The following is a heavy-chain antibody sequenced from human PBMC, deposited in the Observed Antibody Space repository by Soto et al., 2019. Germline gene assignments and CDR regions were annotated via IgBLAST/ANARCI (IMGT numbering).Heavy chain of an antibody. CDR3: ASGYSGYGF. Sequence: SETLSLTCTVSGGSISSSSYYWGWIRQPPGKGLEWIGSIYYSGSTYYNPSLKSRVTISVDTSKNQFSLKLSSVTAADTAVYYCASGYSGYGFWGQGTLVTVSS. CDR1: GGSISSSSYY. D-gene: IGHD5-12*01. V-gene: IGHV4-39*01. CDR2: IYYSGST. J-gene: IGHJ4*02.